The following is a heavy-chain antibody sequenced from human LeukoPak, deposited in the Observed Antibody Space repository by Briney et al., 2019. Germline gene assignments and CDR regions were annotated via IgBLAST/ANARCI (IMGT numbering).Heavy chain of an antibody. J-gene: IGHJ4*02. V-gene: IGHV1-46*01. Sequence: GESLKISCKGSGYSFTSYWIGWVRQAPGQGLEWMGIINPSGGSTSYVQKFQGRVTMTEDTSTDTAYMELSSLRSEDTAVYYCATDQGDFWSGTAYWGQGTLVTVSS. D-gene: IGHD3-3*01. CDR2: INPSGGST. CDR3: ATDQGDFWSGTAY. CDR1: GYSFTSYW.